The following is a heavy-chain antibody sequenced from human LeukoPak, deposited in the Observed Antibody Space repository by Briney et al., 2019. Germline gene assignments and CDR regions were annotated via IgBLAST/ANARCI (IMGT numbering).Heavy chain of an antibody. CDR1: GGSFGGYY. J-gene: IGHJ6*02. Sequence: SETLSLTCAVYGGSFGGYYWSRIRQPPGKGLEWIGEINHSGSTNYNPSLKSRVTISVDTSKNQFSLKLSSVTAADTAVYYCARGGTIFGVVIMGPYYYYGMDVWGQGTTVTVSS. CDR3: ARGGTIFGVVIMGPYYYYGMDV. D-gene: IGHD3-3*01. V-gene: IGHV4-34*01. CDR2: INHSGST.